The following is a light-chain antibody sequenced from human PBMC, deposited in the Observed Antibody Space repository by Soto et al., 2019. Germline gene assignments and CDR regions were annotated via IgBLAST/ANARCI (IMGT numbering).Light chain of an antibody. CDR2: EGS. Sequence: QSVLTQPASVSESPGQSNTIYCTGNSSDVGSYKFVSWYQQHPGTAPKPMIYEGSKRPSAVSDRFSGSKSGNRASLTISGLQADDEADYFCCSYAGGSNVFGTWTKVTVL. J-gene: IGLJ1*01. CDR3: CSYAGGSNV. CDR1: SSDVGSYKF. V-gene: IGLV2-23*03.